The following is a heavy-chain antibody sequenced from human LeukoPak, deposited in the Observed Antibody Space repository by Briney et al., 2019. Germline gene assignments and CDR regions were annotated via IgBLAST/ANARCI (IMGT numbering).Heavy chain of an antibody. CDR1: GGSISSYY. D-gene: IGHD3-22*01. V-gene: IGHV4-4*07. J-gene: IGHJ4*02. CDR3: ARGNYYYDSFDY. CDR2: IYTSGST. Sequence: SETLSLTCTVSGGSISSYYWSWIRQPAGKGLEWIGRIYTSGSTNYNPSLKSRVTISVDTSKNQFSLKLSSVTAADTAVYYCARGNYYYDSFDYWGQGTLVTVSS.